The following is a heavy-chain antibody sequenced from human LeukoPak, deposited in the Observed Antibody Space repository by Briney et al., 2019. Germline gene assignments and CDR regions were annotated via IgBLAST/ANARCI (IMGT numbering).Heavy chain of an antibody. D-gene: IGHD3-10*01. CDR2: ISYDGSNK. Sequence: GGSLRLSCAASGFTFSSYAMHWVRQAPGKGLEWVAVISYDGSNKYYADSVKGRFTISRDNSKNTLYLQMNSLRAEDTAVYYCARTYYYGSGSYYNPSYYYYMDVWGKGTTVTISS. CDR3: ARTYYYGSGSYYNPSYYYYMDV. V-gene: IGHV3-30*04. J-gene: IGHJ6*03. CDR1: GFTFSSYA.